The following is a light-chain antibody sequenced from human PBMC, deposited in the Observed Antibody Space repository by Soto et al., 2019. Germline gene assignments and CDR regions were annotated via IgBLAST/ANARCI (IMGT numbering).Light chain of an antibody. V-gene: IGKV1-5*01. Sequence: DIHMTQSPSTLSASVGNRVTITCGASQNIDISLSWYQQKPGKAPSLLIYDASNLKSGVPSRSRGSGSGTEFTLTISSLQPDDSGRYYCQQHKSYPVTFGGGTKVDIK. CDR3: QQHKSYPVT. CDR2: DAS. J-gene: IGKJ4*01. CDR1: QNIDIS.